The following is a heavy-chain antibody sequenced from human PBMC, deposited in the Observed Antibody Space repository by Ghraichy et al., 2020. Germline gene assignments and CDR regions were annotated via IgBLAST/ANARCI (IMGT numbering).Heavy chain of an antibody. CDR1: GGSISSGGYS. V-gene: IGHV4-30-2*01. Sequence: SETLSLTCAVSGGSISSGGYSWSWIRQPPGKGLEWIGYIYHSGSTYYNPSLKSRVTISVDRSKNQFSLKLSSVTAADTAVYYCARGGGKTWGYGSGSFYFDYWGQGTLVTVSS. CDR3: ARGGGKTWGYGSGSFYFDY. CDR2: IYHSGST. J-gene: IGHJ4*02. D-gene: IGHD3-10*01.